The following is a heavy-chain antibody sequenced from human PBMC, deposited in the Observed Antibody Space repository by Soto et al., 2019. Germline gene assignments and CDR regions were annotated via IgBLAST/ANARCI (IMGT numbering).Heavy chain of an antibody. CDR1: GYTFTSYA. V-gene: IGHV1-3*01. D-gene: IGHD2-2*01. J-gene: IGHJ4*02. CDR3: GGGGGYCSSTSCPVGTLRY. Sequence: QVQLVQSGAEVKKPGASVKVSCKASGYTFTSYAMHWVRQAPGQRLEWMGWINAGNGNTKYSQKFQGRVTITRDTSASTDYMELSSLRCEDTAVYYCGGGGGYCSSTSCPVGTLRYWGQGTLVTVSS. CDR2: INAGNGNT.